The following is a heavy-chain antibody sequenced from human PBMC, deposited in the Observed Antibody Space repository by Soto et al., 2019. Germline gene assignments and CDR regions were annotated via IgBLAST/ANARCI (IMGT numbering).Heavy chain of an antibody. J-gene: IGHJ4*02. Sequence: QVQLVQSGAEVKKPGASVKVSCKASGYTFTSYAMHWVRQAPGQRLEWMGWINAGNGNTKYSQKFQGRVTITRDTSASTAYMELSSLRSEDTAVYYCARRGPNDYGDLNLDYWGQGTLVTVSS. V-gene: IGHV1-3*01. CDR3: ARRGPNDYGDLNLDY. D-gene: IGHD4-17*01. CDR1: GYTFTSYA. CDR2: INAGNGNT.